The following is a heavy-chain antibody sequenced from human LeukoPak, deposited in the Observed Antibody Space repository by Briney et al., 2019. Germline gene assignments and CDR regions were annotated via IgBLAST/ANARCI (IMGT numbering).Heavy chain of an antibody. CDR1: GGSFSGHS. CDR3: ARDSPHDAFDI. Sequence: SETLSLTCAVYGGSFSGHSWSWIRQPPGKGLEWIGEVIHGGSTNYNPSLKSRVTISVDTSKNQFSLKLSSVTAADTAVYYCARDSPHDAFDIWGQGTMVTVSS. V-gene: IGHV4-34*12. CDR2: VIHGGST. D-gene: IGHD3-22*01. J-gene: IGHJ3*02.